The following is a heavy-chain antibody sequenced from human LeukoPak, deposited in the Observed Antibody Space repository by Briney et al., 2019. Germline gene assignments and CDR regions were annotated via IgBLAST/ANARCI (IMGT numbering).Heavy chain of an antibody. D-gene: IGHD2-21*01. CDR1: GGSISSGGYY. CDR2: IYYSGST. Sequence: SETLSLTCTVSGGSISSGGYYWSWIRQHPGKGLEWIGSIYYSGSTYYNPSLKSRVTISVDTSKNQFSLKLSSVTAADTAVYYCARDRDSALGYWGQGTLVTVSS. V-gene: IGHV4-39*02. CDR3: ARDRDSALGY. J-gene: IGHJ4*02.